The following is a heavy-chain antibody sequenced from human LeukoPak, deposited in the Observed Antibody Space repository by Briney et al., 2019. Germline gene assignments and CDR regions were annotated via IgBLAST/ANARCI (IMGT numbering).Heavy chain of an antibody. CDR1: GFTFSDYY. CDR2: ISSSSSYT. V-gene: IGHV3-11*06. CDR3: AREGYYGSGSYRGGWFDP. J-gene: IGHJ5*02. Sequence: GGSLRLSCAASGFTFSDYYMSWIRQAPGKGLEWVSYISSSSSYTNYADSAKGRFTISRDNAKNSLYLQMNSLRAEDTAVYYCAREGYYGSGSYRGGWFDPWGQGTLVTVSS. D-gene: IGHD3-10*01.